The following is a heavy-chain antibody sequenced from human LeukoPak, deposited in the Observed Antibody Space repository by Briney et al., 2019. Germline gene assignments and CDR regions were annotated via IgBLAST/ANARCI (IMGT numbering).Heavy chain of an antibody. Sequence: PGGSLRLSCAASGFTFSSYSMNWVRQAPGKGLEWVSSISSSSSYIYYADSVKGRFTISRDNAKNSLYLQMNSLRAEDTAVYYCAPRGIAVACFDYWGQGTLVTVSS. CDR2: ISSSSSYI. D-gene: IGHD6-19*01. CDR1: GFTFSSYS. J-gene: IGHJ4*02. V-gene: IGHV3-21*01. CDR3: APRGIAVACFDY.